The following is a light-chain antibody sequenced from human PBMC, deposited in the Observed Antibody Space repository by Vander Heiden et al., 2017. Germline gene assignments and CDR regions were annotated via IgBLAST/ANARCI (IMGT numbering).Light chain of an antibody. J-gene: IGLJ2*01. CDR2: RNN. V-gene: IGLV1-47*01. Sequence: QSVLTQPPSASGTPGQRVTISCSGSSSNIGGNYVYWYQQLPGTAPKFFIYRNNQRPSGVPDRVSGSKSGTSASLAISGLRPEDEADYYCAAWDDSLSGVVFGGGTKVTVL. CDR3: AAWDDSLSGVV. CDR1: SSNIGGNY.